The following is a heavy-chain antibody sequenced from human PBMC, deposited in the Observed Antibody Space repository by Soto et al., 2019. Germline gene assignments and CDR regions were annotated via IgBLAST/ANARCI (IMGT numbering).Heavy chain of an antibody. CDR3: ARESGDFWSGYYNWFDP. D-gene: IGHD3-3*01. J-gene: IGHJ5*02. CDR1: GGSISSGY. V-gene: IGHV4-59*01. Sequence: LSLTCTVAGGSISSGYWVGSRQPPGMGLEWMRYIYYSGSTNYNPSLKCRVTISVDTSKNQFSLKLSSVTAADTVVYYCARESGDFWSGYYNWFDPWGQGTLVTVSS. CDR2: IYYSGST.